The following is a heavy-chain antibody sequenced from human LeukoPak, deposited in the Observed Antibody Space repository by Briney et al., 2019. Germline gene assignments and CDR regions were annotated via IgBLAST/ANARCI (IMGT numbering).Heavy chain of an antibody. D-gene: IGHD6-13*01. Sequence: GSSVKVSCKASGGTFSSYAISWVRQAPGQGLEWMGGIIPIFGTANYAQKFQGRVTITTDESTSTAYMELSSLRSEDTAVYYCAREIIAGEFKNYYYYYYMDVWGKGTTVTVSS. CDR3: AREIIAGEFKNYYYYYYMDV. CDR2: IIPIFGTA. V-gene: IGHV1-69*05. CDR1: GGTFSSYA. J-gene: IGHJ6*03.